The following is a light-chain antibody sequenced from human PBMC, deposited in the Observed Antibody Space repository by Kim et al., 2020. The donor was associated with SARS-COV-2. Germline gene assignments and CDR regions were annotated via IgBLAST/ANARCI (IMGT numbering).Light chain of an antibody. CDR3: AAWDDSLSGRV. CDR2: RSN. Sequence: GQSGTISWSGNNPNIESNYVHGYQQAPGTAPKVLIYRSNQRPSGVPDRFSGPKSGTSASLAISGRRSEDEADYYCAAWDDSLSGRVFGGGTQLTVL. V-gene: IGLV1-47*01. CDR1: NPNIESNY. J-gene: IGLJ3*02.